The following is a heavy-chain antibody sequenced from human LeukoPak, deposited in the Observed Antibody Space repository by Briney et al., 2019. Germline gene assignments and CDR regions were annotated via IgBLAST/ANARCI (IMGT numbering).Heavy chain of an antibody. D-gene: IGHD6-13*01. CDR2: IIPIFGTA. J-gene: IGHJ6*04. V-gene: IGHV1-69*05. Sequence: SVKVSCKASGGTFSSYAISWVRQAPGQGLEWMGGIIPIFGTANYAQKFQGRVTITTDESTSTAYMELSSLRSEDTAVYYCARAGGIAAAVDVWGKGTTVTVSS. CDR1: GGTFSSYA. CDR3: ARAGGIAAAVDV.